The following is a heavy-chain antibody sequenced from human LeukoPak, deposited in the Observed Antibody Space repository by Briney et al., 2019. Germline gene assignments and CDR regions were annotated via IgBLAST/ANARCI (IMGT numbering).Heavy chain of an antibody. CDR1: GGSVSIGSYY. CDR3: AREDGYNSVDY. CDR2: IYYSGGT. V-gene: IGHV4-61*01. D-gene: IGHD5-24*01. J-gene: IGHJ4*02. Sequence: SETLSLTCTVSGGSVSIGSYYWSWIRQPPGKGLEWIGNIYYSGGTNYNPSLKSRVTISVDTSKNQFSLNLTSVTAADTAVYFCAREDGYNSVDYWGQGTLVTVSS.